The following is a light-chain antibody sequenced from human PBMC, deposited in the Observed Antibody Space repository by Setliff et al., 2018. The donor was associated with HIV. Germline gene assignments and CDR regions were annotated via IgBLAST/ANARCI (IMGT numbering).Light chain of an antibody. CDR3: SSYGGSSTFVV. J-gene: IGLJ2*01. CDR2: DVS. CDR1: SSDVGAYNY. V-gene: IGLV2-14*03. Sequence: QSALTQPASVSGSPGQSITISCTGTSSDVGAYNYVSWYQQHPGKAPKLMIYDVSNRPSGVSRRFSGSKSGNTASLTISGLQAEDEAAYYCSSYGGSSTFVVFGGGTKVTVL.